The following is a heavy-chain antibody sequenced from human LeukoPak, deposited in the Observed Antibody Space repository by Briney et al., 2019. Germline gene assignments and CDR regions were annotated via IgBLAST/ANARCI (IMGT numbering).Heavy chain of an antibody. Sequence: ASVKVSSKPSGYTLTRCGISWVRPAPGQGLGWMGWISGYNGNTNYTQKLKGRVTMTTDTPTNTAYMERRSLRPDDTAGYYCGRDWGPVSYIDCWSQGTL. CDR3: GRDWGPVSYIDC. V-gene: IGHV1-18*01. J-gene: IGHJ4*02. D-gene: IGHD3-16*01. CDR1: GYTLTRCG. CDR2: ISGYNGNT.